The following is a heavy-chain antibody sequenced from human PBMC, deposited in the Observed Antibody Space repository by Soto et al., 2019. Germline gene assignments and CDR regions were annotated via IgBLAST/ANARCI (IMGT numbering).Heavy chain of an antibody. V-gene: IGHV1-3*04. Sequence: GASVKVSCKASGYTFTDYAIHWVRQAPGQRLEWMGWINTGTDNTRYSQKFQGRVTITRDTSANTAYMEMDSLRVEDTGIYYCARAGVENWLDPWGRGTLVTVSS. CDR3: ARAGVENWLDP. CDR1: GYTFTDYA. CDR2: INTGTDNT. J-gene: IGHJ5*02. D-gene: IGHD3-10*01.